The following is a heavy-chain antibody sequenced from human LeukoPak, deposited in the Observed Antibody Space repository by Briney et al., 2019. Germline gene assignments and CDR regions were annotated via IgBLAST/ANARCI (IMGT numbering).Heavy chain of an antibody. Sequence: KPSETLSLTCAVYGGSFSGYYWSWIRQPPGKGLEWIGEINHSGSTNYNPSLKSRVTISVDTFKNQFSLKLSSVTAADTAVYYCARGRRWLQFNPWGQGTLVTVSS. CDR2: INHSGST. CDR1: GGSFSGYY. V-gene: IGHV4-34*01. J-gene: IGHJ5*02. D-gene: IGHD5-24*01. CDR3: ARGRRWLQFNP.